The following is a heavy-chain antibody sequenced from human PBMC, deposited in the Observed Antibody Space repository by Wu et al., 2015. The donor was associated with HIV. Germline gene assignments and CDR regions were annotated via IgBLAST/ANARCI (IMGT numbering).Heavy chain of an antibody. J-gene: IGHJ3*02. CDR2: INPNSGGT. CDR3: ARGWVVTAIPHDAFDI. Sequence: QVQLVQSGAEVKKPGASVKVSCKASGYTFTGYYMHWVRQAPGQGLEWMGWINPNSGGTNYAQKFQGRVTMTRDTSISTAYMELSRLRSDDTAVYYCARGWVVTAIPHDAFDIWGQGTMVTVSS. CDR1: GYTFTGYY. D-gene: IGHD2-21*02. V-gene: IGHV1-2*02.